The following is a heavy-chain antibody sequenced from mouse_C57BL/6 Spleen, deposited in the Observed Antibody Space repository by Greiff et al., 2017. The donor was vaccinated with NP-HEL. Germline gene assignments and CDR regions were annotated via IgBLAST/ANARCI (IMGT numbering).Heavy chain of an antibody. CDR1: GYTFTSYW. V-gene: IGHV1-55*01. D-gene: IGHD1-1*01. J-gene: IGHJ4*01. CDR3: ARSYYYGSRGYAMDY. CDR2: IYPGSGST. Sequence: QVHVKQPGAELVKPGASVKMSCKASGYTFTSYWITWVKQRPGQGLEWIGDIYPGSGSTNYNEKFKSKATLTVDTSSSTAYMQLSSLTSEDSAVYYCARSYYYGSRGYAMDYWGQGTSVTVSS.